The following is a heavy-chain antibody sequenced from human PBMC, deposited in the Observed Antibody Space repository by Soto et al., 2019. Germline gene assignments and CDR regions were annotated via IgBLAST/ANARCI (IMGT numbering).Heavy chain of an antibody. CDR3: ARDGSATSSGRGIDH. CDR2: ITQDGTGQ. V-gene: IGHV3-7*01. Sequence: EVQLVESGGGLVQPGESLRLTCAASGFSFSDYRFSWVRQAPGKGLEWVAYITQDGTGQYYVDSVKGRFTISRDNAKNSLVLKMNRLRREDTAVYYCARDGSATSSGRGIDHWGQGALVTVSS. CDR1: GFSFSDYR. J-gene: IGHJ4*02. D-gene: IGHD6-6*01.